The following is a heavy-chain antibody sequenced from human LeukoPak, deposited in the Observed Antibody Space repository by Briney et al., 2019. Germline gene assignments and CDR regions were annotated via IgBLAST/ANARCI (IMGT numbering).Heavy chain of an antibody. CDR1: GFTFSSYA. Sequence: GGSLRLSCAASGFTFSSYAMSWVRQAPGKGLEWVSAISGSGGSTYYADSVKGRFTISRDNSKNTLYLQMNSLRAEDTAVYYCAKERGHVLRFSEWLGYFDYWGQGTLVTVSS. V-gene: IGHV3-23*01. CDR3: AKERGHVLRFSEWLGYFDY. J-gene: IGHJ4*02. D-gene: IGHD3-3*01. CDR2: ISGSGGST.